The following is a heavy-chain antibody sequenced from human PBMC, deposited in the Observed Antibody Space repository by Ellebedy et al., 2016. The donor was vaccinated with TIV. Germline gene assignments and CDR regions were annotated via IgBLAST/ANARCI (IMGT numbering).Heavy chain of an antibody. J-gene: IGHJ6*02. V-gene: IGHV3-30*02. Sequence: GESLKISCAASGFTFNNSGMNWVRQAPGKGLEWVAFIRFDGNNAYYADSVKGRFTISRDNSKNTLYLQKNSLRTEDTAVHYCAKDRGNYGGAPYNGMDVWGQGTTVIVSS. CDR1: GFTFNNSG. CDR2: IRFDGNNA. D-gene: IGHD3-10*01. CDR3: AKDRGNYGGAPYNGMDV.